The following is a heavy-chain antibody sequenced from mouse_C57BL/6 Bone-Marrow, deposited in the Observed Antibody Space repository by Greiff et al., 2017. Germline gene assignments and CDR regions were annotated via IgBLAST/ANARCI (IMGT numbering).Heavy chain of an antibody. V-gene: IGHV1-81*01. CDR3: VGRYYAMDY. J-gene: IGHJ4*01. CDR2: ICPSGGNT. Sequence: QVQLQQSGAELARPGASVKLSCKASGYTFTSYGISWVKQRPGQGLEWIGEICPSGGNTYYPEKFKGKATLTADKSSSTAYMELRSLTAEDSAVYFCVGRYYAMDYWGQGTSVTVSS. CDR1: GYTFTSYG.